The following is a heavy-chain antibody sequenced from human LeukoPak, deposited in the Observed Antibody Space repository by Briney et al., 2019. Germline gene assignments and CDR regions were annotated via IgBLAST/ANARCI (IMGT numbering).Heavy chain of an antibody. CDR3: ARVQYSYGPHFDY. CDR1: GGSFSGYS. V-gene: IGHV4-30-4*07. J-gene: IGHJ4*02. Sequence: SETLSLTCAVYGGSFSGYSWSWIRQPPGKGLEWVGYIYYSGSTYYNPSLKSRVTISVDTSKNQFSLKLSSVTAADTAVYYCARVQYSYGPHFDYWGQGTLVTVSS. CDR2: IYYSGST. D-gene: IGHD5-18*01.